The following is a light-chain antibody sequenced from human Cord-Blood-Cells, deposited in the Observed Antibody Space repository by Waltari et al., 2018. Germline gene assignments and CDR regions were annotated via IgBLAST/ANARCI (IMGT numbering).Light chain of an antibody. V-gene: IGKV1-39*01. CDR2: AAS. J-gene: IGKJ2*01. CDR3: QQSYSTPPT. CDR1: QRISSY. Sequence: DIQMTQSPSSLSASVGARVTITGRASQRISSYLNWYQQKPGKAPKLLIYAASSLQSGVPARFSGSGSGTDFTLTISSLQPEDFATYYCQQSYSTPPTFGQGTKLEIK.